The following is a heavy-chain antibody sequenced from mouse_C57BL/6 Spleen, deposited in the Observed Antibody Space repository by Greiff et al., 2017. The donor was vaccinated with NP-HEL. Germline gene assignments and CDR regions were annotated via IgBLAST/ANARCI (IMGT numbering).Heavy chain of an antibody. CDR1: GYSITSGYY. V-gene: IGHV3-6*01. D-gene: IGHD1-1*01. CDR2: ISYDGSN. CDR3: ARERGRYGRDAMDY. J-gene: IGHJ4*01. Sequence: EVQLQESGPGLVNPSQSLSLTCSVTGYSITSGYYWNWIRQFPGNQLEWMGYISYDGSNNYNPSLKNRISITRDTSNNQFFLKLNAVTTEDTATYYCARERGRYGRDAMDYWGQGTSVTVSS.